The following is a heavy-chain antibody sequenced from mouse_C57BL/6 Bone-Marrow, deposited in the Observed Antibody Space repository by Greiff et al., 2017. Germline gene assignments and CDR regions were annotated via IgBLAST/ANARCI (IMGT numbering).Heavy chain of an antibody. CDR2: IDPSDSYT. Sequence: QVQLQRPGAELVMPGASVKLSCKASGYTFTSYWMHWVKQRPGQGLEWIGEIDPSDSYTNYNQKFKGKSTLTVDKSSSTAYMQLSSLTSEDSAVYYCAREGLLRAWFAYWGQGTLVTVSA. J-gene: IGHJ3*01. D-gene: IGHD1-1*01. CDR1: GYTFTSYW. CDR3: AREGLLRAWFAY. V-gene: IGHV1-69*01.